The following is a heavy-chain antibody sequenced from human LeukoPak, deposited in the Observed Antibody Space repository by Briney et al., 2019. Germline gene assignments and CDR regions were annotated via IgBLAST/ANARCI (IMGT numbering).Heavy chain of an antibody. Sequence: ASVKVSCKASGGTFSSYAISWVRQAPGQGLEWMGRIIPILGIANYAQKFQGRVTITADKSTSTAYMELSSLRSEDTAVYYCARDSSYYGSGSYHNPSNYYYYYGMDVWGQGTTVTVSS. J-gene: IGHJ6*02. CDR3: ARDSSYYGSGSYHNPSNYYYYYGMDV. V-gene: IGHV1-69*04. CDR1: GGTFSSYA. D-gene: IGHD3-10*01. CDR2: IIPILGIA.